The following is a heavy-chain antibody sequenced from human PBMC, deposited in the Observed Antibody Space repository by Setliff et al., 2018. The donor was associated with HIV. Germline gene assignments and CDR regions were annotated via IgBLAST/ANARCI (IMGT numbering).Heavy chain of an antibody. CDR1: GYRFMSYG. CDR2: TSSFSGAT. J-gene: IGHJ4*02. CDR3: AREVDGLELDH. Sequence: SGYRFMSYGFTWVRQAPGQGLEWVGWTSSFSGATKYSQNLQGRVTMTTDTSTNTAYMELRSLKSDDTAVYYCAREVDGLELDHWGQGTLVTVSS. V-gene: IGHV1-18*01.